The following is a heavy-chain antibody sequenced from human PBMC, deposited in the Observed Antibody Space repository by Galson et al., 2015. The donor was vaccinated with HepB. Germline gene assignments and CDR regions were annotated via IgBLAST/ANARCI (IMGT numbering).Heavy chain of an antibody. Sequence: QSGAEVKKPGESLKISCKGSGYSFTSYWIGWVRQMPGKGLGWMGIIYPGDSDTRYSPSFQGQVTISADKSISTAYLQWSSLKASDTAMYYCARPTYYYDSSGYYPDAFDIWGQGTMVTVSS. CDR2: IYPGDSDT. D-gene: IGHD3-22*01. V-gene: IGHV5-51*01. CDR3: ARPTYYYDSSGYYPDAFDI. CDR1: GYSFTSYW. J-gene: IGHJ3*02.